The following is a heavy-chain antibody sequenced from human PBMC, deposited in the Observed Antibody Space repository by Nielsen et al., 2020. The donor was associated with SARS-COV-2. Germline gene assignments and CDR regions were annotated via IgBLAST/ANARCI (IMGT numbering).Heavy chain of an antibody. CDR3: ARVRGDIVVVPAASRGAYYYYYMDV. Sequence: ASVKVSCKASGYTFTSYDINWVRQATGQGLEWMGWMNPNSGNTGSAQKFQGRVTMTRNTSISTAYMELSSLRSEDTAVCYCARVRGDIVVVPAASRGAYYYYYMDVWGKGTTVTASS. CDR1: GYTFTSYD. J-gene: IGHJ6*03. D-gene: IGHD2-2*01. V-gene: IGHV1-8*01. CDR2: MNPNSGNT.